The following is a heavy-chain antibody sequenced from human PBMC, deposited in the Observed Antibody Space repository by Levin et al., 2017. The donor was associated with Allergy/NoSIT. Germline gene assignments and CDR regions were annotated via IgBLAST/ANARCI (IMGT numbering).Heavy chain of an antibody. Sequence: GESLKISCAASGFTFSSYGMHWVRQAPGKGLEWVTFISSDGSNTYYADSVKGRFTISRDISKSTLYLQMNSLRAEDTAVYYCAKTLPGSGATRESWFDPWGQGTLVTVSS. CDR1: GFTFSSYG. CDR2: ISSDGSNT. V-gene: IGHV3-30*18. J-gene: IGHJ5*02. CDR3: AKTLPGSGATRESWFDP. D-gene: IGHD1-26*01.